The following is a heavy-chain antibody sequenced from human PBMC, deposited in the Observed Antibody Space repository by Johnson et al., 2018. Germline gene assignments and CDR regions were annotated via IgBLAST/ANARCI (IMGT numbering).Heavy chain of an antibody. J-gene: IGHJ4*02. V-gene: IGHV1-69*01. D-gene: IGHD6-19*01. CDR1: GGTFSSYA. CDR3: ARGAQEAVAGPQAHRY. CDR2: IIPIFGTA. Sequence: QVQLVESGAEVKKPGSSVKVSCKASGGTFSSYAISWVRQAPGQGLEWMGGIIPIFGTANYAQKFQGRVTITADESTNTAYMELSSLRSEDTAVYYCARGAQEAVAGPQAHRYWGQGTLVTVSS.